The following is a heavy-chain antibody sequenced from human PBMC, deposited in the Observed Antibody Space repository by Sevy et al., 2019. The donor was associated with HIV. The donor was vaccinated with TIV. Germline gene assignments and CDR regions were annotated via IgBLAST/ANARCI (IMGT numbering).Heavy chain of an antibody. D-gene: IGHD6-13*01. J-gene: IGHJ3*01. CDR2: IGLSGDT. Sequence: GGSLRLSCAATAFTFSSYDMHWVRQVAGKGLEWVSSIGLSGDTYFAGSVKGRFTISRDNVKNYLYLRMSSLRAGATAVYYCARETAADAFDVWGQGTFVTVSS. CDR1: AFTFSSYD. CDR3: ARETAADAFDV. V-gene: IGHV3-13*01.